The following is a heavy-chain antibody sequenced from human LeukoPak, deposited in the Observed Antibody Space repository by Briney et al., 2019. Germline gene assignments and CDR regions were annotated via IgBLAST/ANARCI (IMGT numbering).Heavy chain of an antibody. Sequence: ASVKVSCKASGYTLTDYYMHWVRQAPGQGLEWMGWINPKGGSTHFAEKFQGRVTMTRDTPINTVYMESSSLRSADTAVYYCTRRVSRGWSDYWGQGTLVTVSS. CDR2: INPKGGST. V-gene: IGHV1-2*02. CDR3: TRRVSRGWSDY. J-gene: IGHJ4*02. CDR1: GYTLTDYY. D-gene: IGHD2-15*01.